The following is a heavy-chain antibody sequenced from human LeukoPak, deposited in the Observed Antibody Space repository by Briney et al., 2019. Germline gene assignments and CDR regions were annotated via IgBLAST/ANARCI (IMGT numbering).Heavy chain of an antibody. D-gene: IGHD2-15*01. V-gene: IGHV4-39*07. CDR2: ISYSGST. J-gene: IGHJ4*02. CDR1: GGSISSSSYY. CDR3: ARTRYCSGGTCYSSTYFDY. Sequence: SETLSLTCTVSGGSISSSSYYWGWIRQPPGKGLEWIGSISYSGSTYYKPSLKSRVTIPVDTSKNQLSLKLSSVTAADTAVYYCARTRYCSGGTCYSSTYFDYWGQGTLVTVSS.